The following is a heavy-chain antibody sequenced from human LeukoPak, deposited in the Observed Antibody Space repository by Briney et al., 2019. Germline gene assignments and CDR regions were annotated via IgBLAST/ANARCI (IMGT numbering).Heavy chain of an antibody. D-gene: IGHD2-8*01. CDR3: ASSQNGAFDI. CDR2: ISSSSSTI. Sequence: GGSLRLSCAASGFTFSSYSMNWVRQAPGKGLEWVSYISSSSSTIYYADSVKGRFTISRDNAKNTLYLQMNSLRAEDTAVYYCASSQNGAFDIWGQGTMVTVSS. J-gene: IGHJ3*02. V-gene: IGHV3-48*04. CDR1: GFTFSSYS.